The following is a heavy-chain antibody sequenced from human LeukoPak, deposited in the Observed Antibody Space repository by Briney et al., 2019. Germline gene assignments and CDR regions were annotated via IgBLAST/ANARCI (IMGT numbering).Heavy chain of an antibody. V-gene: IGHV3-7*05. Sequence: GGSLRLSCAASGFTFSNYWMIWVRQAPGKGLEWVANIKQDGGEKRYADSVRGRFTVSRDNAHASLYLQMSSLRAEDTALYFCARASDPWLQLTWGQGTLVTVSS. CDR2: IKQDGGEK. CDR1: GFTFSNYW. D-gene: IGHD5-24*01. J-gene: IGHJ5*02. CDR3: ARASDPWLQLT.